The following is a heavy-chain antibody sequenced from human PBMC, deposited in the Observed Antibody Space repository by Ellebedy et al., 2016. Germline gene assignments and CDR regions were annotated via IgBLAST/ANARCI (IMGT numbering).Heavy chain of an antibody. CDR1: GFTVSSNY. V-gene: IGHV3-53*01. J-gene: IGHJ4*02. CDR2: IYSGGST. D-gene: IGHD3-3*01. CDR3: ASTPSLLRFLEWSPFDY. Sequence: GESLKISXAASGFTVSSNYMSWVRQAPGKGLEWVSVIYSGGSTYYADSVKGRFTISRDNSKNTLYLQMNSLRAEDTAVYYCASTPSLLRFLEWSPFDYWGQGTLVTVSS.